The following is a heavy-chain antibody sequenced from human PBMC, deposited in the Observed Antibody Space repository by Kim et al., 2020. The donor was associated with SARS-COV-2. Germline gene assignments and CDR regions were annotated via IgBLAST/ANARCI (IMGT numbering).Heavy chain of an antibody. CDR2: INAGNGNT. CDR1: GYTFTSYA. V-gene: IGHV1-3*01. D-gene: IGHD6-13*01. J-gene: IGHJ4*02. Sequence: ASVKVSCKASGYTFTSYAMHWVRQAPGQRLAWMGWINAGNGNTKYSQKFQGRVTSTRDTSASTAYMELSSLRSEDTAVYYCARGEISSWYGGIDYWGQGTLVTVSS. CDR3: ARGEISSWYGGIDY.